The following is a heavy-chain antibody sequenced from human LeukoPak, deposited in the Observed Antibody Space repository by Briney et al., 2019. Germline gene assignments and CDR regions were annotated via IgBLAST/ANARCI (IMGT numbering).Heavy chain of an antibody. V-gene: IGHV3-23*01. J-gene: IGHJ4*02. CDR3: AKDAAGPEY. CDR2: ISAGGGST. D-gene: IGHD6-13*01. Sequence: GGSLRLSCVASGLTFSDYSMTWVRQAPGKGLFWVSGISAGGGSTYYADSVKGRFTISRDNSRNTLYLQMGSLRAEDTAVYYCAKDAAGPEYWGQGTLVTVSS. CDR1: GLTFSDYS.